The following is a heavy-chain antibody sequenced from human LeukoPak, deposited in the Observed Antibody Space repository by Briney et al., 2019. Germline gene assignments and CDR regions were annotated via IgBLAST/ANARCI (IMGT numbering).Heavy chain of an antibody. J-gene: IGHJ6*02. Sequence: PGGSLRLSCAASGFTFSSYWMSWVRQAPGKGLEWVSYISSSGSTIYYADSVKGRFTISRDNAKNSLSLEMNSLRAEDTAVYYCARGFHYGLDVWGQGTTVTVSS. CDR2: ISSSGSTI. CDR1: GFTFSSYW. D-gene: IGHD3-10*01. CDR3: ARGFHYGLDV. V-gene: IGHV3-48*04.